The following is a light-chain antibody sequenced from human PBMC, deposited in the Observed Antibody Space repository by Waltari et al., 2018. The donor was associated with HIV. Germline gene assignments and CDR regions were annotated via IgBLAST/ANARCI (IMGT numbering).Light chain of an antibody. J-gene: IGKJ1*01. CDR1: QGIRTD. Sequence: DIQMTQSPSSLSASVGDRVTITCRASQGIRTDLGWYQQKPGKAPKRLIYAVSGLQSGVPSRFSGSGSGTEFTLTISSLQPEDFATYYCLQHNSYPLTFGQGTKVEIK. CDR3: LQHNSYPLT. V-gene: IGKV1-17*01. CDR2: AVS.